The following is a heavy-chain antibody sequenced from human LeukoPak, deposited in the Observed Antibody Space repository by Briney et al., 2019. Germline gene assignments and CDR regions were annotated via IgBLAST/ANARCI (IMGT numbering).Heavy chain of an antibody. D-gene: IGHD3-3*01. V-gene: IGHV3-48*01. J-gene: IGHJ4*02. Sequence: TGGSLRLSCAASGFTFSSYSMNWVRQAPGKGLEWVSYISSSSSTIYYADSVKGRFTISRDNSKNTLYLQMNSLRAEDTAVYYCAKAPGSGYYATVDYWGQGILVTVSS. CDR2: ISSSSSTI. CDR3: AKAPGSGYYATVDY. CDR1: GFTFSSYS.